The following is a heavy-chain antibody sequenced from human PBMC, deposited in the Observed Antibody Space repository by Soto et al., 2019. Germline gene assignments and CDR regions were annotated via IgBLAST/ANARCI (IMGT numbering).Heavy chain of an antibody. D-gene: IGHD5-18*01. J-gene: IGHJ4*02. CDR1: GYSFTSYW. V-gene: IGHV5-10-1*01. CDR2: IDPSDSYT. CDR3: ARTDTDQNHFDY. Sequence: PGESLKISCKGSGYSFTSYWISWVRQMPGKGLEWMGRIDPSDSYTNYSPSFQGHVTISADKSISTAYLQWSSLKASDTAMYYCARTDTDQNHFDYWGQGALVTVSS.